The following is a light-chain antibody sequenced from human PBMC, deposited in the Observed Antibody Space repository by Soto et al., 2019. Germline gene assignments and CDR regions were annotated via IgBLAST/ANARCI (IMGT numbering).Light chain of an antibody. CDR3: QQYSSTFWT. V-gene: IGKV3-20*01. J-gene: IGKJ1*01. Sequence: EIVLTQSPGTLSLSPGERATLSCRASRSISSSYLAWYQQKPGQAPRLLVYGASSRATGIPDRFSGSGSGTDFTLTISRLEPEDFALYYCQQYSSTFWTFGQGTKVEIK. CDR1: RSISSSY. CDR2: GAS.